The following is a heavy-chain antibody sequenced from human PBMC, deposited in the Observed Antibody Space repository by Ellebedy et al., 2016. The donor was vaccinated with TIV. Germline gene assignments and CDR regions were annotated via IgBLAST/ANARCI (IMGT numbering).Heavy chain of an antibody. J-gene: IGHJ3*02. CDR1: GFTFSHYA. CDR3: ARVGPVGADPFDI. V-gene: IGHV3-30*04. CDR2: ISYDGRNK. Sequence: GESLKISCAASGFTFSHYAMHWVRQAPGKGLEWVAVISYDGRNKYYADSVKGRFTISRDNSKNTLYLQMHSLRAEDTAVYYCARVGPVGADPFDIWGQGTMVTVSS. D-gene: IGHD1-26*01.